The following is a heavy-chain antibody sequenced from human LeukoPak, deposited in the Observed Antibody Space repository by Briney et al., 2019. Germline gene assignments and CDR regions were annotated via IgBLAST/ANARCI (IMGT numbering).Heavy chain of an antibody. Sequence: GGSLRLSCAASGFIFSSYSMDWVRQAPGKGLEWVSSISSSSSYIYYADSVKGRFTISRDNAKNSLYLQMNSLRAEDTAVYYCARLSGGDYFDYWGQGTLVTVSS. V-gene: IGHV3-21*01. CDR2: ISSSSSYI. CDR3: ARLSGGDYFDY. D-gene: IGHD2-8*02. J-gene: IGHJ4*02. CDR1: GFIFSSYS.